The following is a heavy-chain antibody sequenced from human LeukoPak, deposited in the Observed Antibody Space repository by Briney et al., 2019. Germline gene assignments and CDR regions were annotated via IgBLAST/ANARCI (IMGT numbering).Heavy chain of an antibody. CDR1: GFTFSSYA. D-gene: IGHD6-13*01. V-gene: IGHV3-23*01. CDR2: ISGSGGST. CDR3: AKDLGGYSSSSWQRYFDY. J-gene: IGHJ4*02. Sequence: GGSLRLSCAASGFTFSSYAMSWVRQAPGKGLEWVSAISGSGGSTYYADSVKGRFTISRDNSKNTLCLQMNSLRAEDTAVYYCAKDLGGYSSSSWQRYFDYWGQGTLVTVSS.